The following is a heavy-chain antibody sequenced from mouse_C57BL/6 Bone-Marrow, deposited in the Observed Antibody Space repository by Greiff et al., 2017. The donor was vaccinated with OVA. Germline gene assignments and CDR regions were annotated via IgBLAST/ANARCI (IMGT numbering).Heavy chain of an antibody. CDR3: ARTGGGYYAWYGDG. D-gene: IGHD2-3*01. J-gene: IGHJ1*03. CDR1: GYTFTSYW. V-gene: IGHV1-72*01. CDR2: IAPTSGGT. Sequence: VKLQQPGAELVKPGASVKLSCKASGYTFTSYWLHWVQQRPGRGLEWIGRIAPTSGGTTYNEQFTSTATLTVDKPSSTAYMQLSSLTSEDSAVYECARTGGGYYAWYGDGWGTGTTVNVSS.